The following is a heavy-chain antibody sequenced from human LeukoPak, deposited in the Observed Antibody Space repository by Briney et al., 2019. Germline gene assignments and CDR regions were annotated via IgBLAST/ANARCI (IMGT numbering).Heavy chain of an antibody. CDR2: MSGSGSDI. Sequence: GGSLRLSCAASGSTFSDYYMGWIRQAPGKGLECVSYMSGSGSDIYYADSVKGRFTISRDNGRNSLYLQMNSLRAEDTAVYYCARDIVAPGLFFDSWGQGTLVTVSS. CDR1: GSTFSDYY. V-gene: IGHV3-11*04. D-gene: IGHD5-12*01. J-gene: IGHJ4*02. CDR3: ARDIVAPGLFFDS.